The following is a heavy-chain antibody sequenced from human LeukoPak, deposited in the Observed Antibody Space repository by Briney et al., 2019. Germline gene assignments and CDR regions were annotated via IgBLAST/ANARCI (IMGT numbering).Heavy chain of an antibody. CDR3: ARDTSPEGFDY. Sequence: TTSETLSLTCTVSGGSISSYYWSWIRQPPGKGLEWIGYIYYSGSTNYNPSLKSRVTISIDTSKNQFSLKLSSVTAADTAVYYCARDTSPEGFDYWGQGTLVTVSS. V-gene: IGHV4-59*01. D-gene: IGHD1-14*01. CDR2: IYYSGST. CDR1: GGSISSYY. J-gene: IGHJ4*02.